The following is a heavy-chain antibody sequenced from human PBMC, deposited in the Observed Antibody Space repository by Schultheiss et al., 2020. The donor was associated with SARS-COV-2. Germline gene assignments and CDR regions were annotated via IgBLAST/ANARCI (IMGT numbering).Heavy chain of an antibody. V-gene: IGHV4-31*03. CDR2: IYHSGST. CDR3: ARDIHYYYYGMDV. CDR1: GGSISSGGYY. J-gene: IGHJ6*02. Sequence: SETLSLTCTVSGGSISSGGYYWSWIRQHPGKGLEWIGYIYHSGSTYYNPSLKSRVTISVDTSKNQFSLKLSSVTAADTAVYYCARDIHYYYYGMDVWGQGTTVTVSS.